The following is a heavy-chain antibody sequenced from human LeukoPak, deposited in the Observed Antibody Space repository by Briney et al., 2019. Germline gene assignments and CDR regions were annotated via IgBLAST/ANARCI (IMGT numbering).Heavy chain of an antibody. CDR3: AHTSTVAGTGNWFDP. CDR1: GFSLSTRGLG. J-gene: IGHJ5*01. V-gene: IGHV2-5*01. CDR2: IYWNDDK. Sequence: SGPTLVKPTQALTLTFTFYGFSLSTRGLGVGWIRLPPGKALEWLALIYWNDDKRYSPSLKSRLTITKDTSKNQVVLTMTNMDPVDTATYYCAHTSTVAGTGNWFDPWGQGTLVTVSS. D-gene: IGHD6-19*01.